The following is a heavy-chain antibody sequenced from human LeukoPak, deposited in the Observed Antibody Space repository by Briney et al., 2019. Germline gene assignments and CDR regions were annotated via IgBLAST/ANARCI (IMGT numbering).Heavy chain of an antibody. D-gene: IGHD2-2*01. CDR3: ARALDSSSSRYQAFEY. CDR1: GFRFSSHG. CDR2: IKQDESEK. V-gene: IGHV3-7*01. J-gene: IGHJ4*02. Sequence: PGRSLRLSCVASGFRFSSHGMYWVRQAPGKGLGWVANIKQDESEKYYVDSVKGRFTISRDNAKNSLYLQMNNLRAEDTAVYYCARALDSSSSRYQAFEYWGQGTLVTVSS.